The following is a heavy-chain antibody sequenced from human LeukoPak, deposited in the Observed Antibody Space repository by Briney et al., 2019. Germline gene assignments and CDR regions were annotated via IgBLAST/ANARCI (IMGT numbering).Heavy chain of an antibody. J-gene: IGHJ6*02. CDR2: IRYDGSDK. Sequence: GRSLRLSCAASGFTFSSYGMHWVRQAPGKGLEWVALIRYDGSDKYYADSVKGRFIISRDNSKDTVYLQTDSLRAEDTAVYYCARKGYTGRYSHGMDVWGQGTTVTVSS. V-gene: IGHV3-33*01. CDR3: ARKGYTGRYSHGMDV. CDR1: GFTFSSYG. D-gene: IGHD1-26*01.